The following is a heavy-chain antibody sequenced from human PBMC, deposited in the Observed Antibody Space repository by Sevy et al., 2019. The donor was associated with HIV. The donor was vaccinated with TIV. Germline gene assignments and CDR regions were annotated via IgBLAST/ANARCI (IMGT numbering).Heavy chain of an antibody. CDR2: IWYDGSNK. CDR1: GFTFSSYG. D-gene: IGHD6-13*01. V-gene: IGHV3-33*08. J-gene: IGHJ4*02. CDR3: ASPAAGTGGFDY. Sequence: GGSLRLSCAASGFTFSSYGMHWVRQAPGKGLEWVAVIWYDGSNKYYADSVKGRFTISRDNSKNTLYLQMNSLRAEDTAVYYCASPAAGTGGFDYWGQGTLVTVSS.